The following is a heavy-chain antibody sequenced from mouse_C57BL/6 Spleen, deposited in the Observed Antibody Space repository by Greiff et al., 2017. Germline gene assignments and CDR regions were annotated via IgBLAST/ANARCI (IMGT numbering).Heavy chain of an antibody. J-gene: IGHJ3*01. CDR2: ISYSGST. CDR3: ARDGDYDGAWFAY. D-gene: IGHD2-4*01. V-gene: IGHV3-1*01. Sequence: EVKLVESGPGMVKPSQSLSLTCTVTGYSITSGYDWHWIRHFPGNKLEWMGYISYSGSTNYNPSLKSRISITHDTSKNHFFLKLNSVTTEDTATYYCARDGDYDGAWFAYWGQGTLVTVSA. CDR1: GYSITSGYD.